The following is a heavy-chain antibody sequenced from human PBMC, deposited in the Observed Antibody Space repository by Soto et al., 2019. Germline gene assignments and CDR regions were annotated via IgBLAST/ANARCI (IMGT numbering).Heavy chain of an antibody. J-gene: IGHJ4*02. D-gene: IGHD1-26*01. V-gene: IGHV1-46*01. CDR1: GYTFTRYY. CDR2: INPNGGST. CDR3: ARALSGSYSYFDF. Sequence: ASVKVSCKESGYTFTRYYMHWVRQAPGQGLEWMGMINPNGGSTIYAQRFQGRVTMTTDTSTSTVYMELSSLTSEDTAVYYCARALSGSYSYFDFWGQGTPFPVS.